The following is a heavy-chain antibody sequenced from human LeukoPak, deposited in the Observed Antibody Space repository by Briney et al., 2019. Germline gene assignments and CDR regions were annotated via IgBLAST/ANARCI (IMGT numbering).Heavy chain of an antibody. CDR2: INHSGST. Sequence: WETLSLNSAVYGGSFSGYYWSWISRPPGKGLEWIGEINHSGSTNYNPSLKSRVTISVDTSKNQFSLKLSSVTAADTAVYYCARGSLTTAIDYWGQGNLVTVSS. CDR3: ARGSLTTAIDY. CDR1: GGSFSGYY. V-gene: IGHV4-34*01. D-gene: IGHD4-11*01. J-gene: IGHJ4*02.